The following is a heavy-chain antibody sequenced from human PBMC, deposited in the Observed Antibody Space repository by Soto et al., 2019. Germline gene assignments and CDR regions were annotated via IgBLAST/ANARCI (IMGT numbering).Heavy chain of an antibody. CDR2: ISSSSSYI. CDR3: ARLTGDPNWFDP. V-gene: IGHV3-21*01. D-gene: IGHD4-17*01. Sequence: EVQLVASGGGLVKPGGSLRLSCAASGFTFSSYSMNWVRQAPGKGLEWVSSISSSSSYIYYADSVKGRFTISRDNAKNSLYLQMNSLRAEDTAVYYCARLTGDPNWFDPWGQGTLDTVSS. J-gene: IGHJ5*02. CDR1: GFTFSSYS.